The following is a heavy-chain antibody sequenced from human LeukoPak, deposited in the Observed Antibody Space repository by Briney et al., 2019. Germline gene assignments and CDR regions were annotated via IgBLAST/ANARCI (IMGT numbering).Heavy chain of an antibody. V-gene: IGHV1-2*02. Sequence: GPVKVSCKASGYTFTGFCIHWVRQAPGQGLEWMGWLNPNSGGTNYAQNFQGRVTMTRDTSISTGYMELSRLRSDDTAVYYCARDLDNYSGSGSYYNGDPLFQHWGQGTLVTVSS. D-gene: IGHD3-10*01. J-gene: IGHJ1*01. CDR1: GYTFTGFC. CDR3: ARDLDNYSGSGSYYNGDPLFQH. CDR2: LNPNSGGT.